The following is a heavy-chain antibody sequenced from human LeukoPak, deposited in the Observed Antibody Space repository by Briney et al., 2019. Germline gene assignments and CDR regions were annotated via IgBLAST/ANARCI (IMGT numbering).Heavy chain of an antibody. Sequence: GESLKISCKGSGYSFTSYWIGWVRPMPGKGLGWMGIIYPGESDTRYSPSLQGQVTISADKSISTAYLQRSTLKASDTAMYYCAKSGYSYWPFDYWGQGTLVTVSS. CDR1: GYSFTSYW. D-gene: IGHD5-18*01. CDR3: AKSGYSYWPFDY. J-gene: IGHJ4*02. CDR2: IYPGESDT. V-gene: IGHV5-51*01.